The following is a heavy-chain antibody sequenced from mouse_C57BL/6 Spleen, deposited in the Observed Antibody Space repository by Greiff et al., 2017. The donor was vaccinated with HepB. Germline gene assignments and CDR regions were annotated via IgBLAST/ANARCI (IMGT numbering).Heavy chain of an antibody. J-gene: IGHJ3*01. CDR1: GYTFTSYW. V-gene: IGHV1-55*01. CDR2: IYPGSGST. CDR3: AREGIYYGNSWFAY. Sequence: QVQLQQPGAELVKPGASVKMSCKASGYTFTSYWITWVKQRPGQGLEWIGVIYPGSGSTNYNEKFKSKATLTVDTSSSTAYMQLSSLTSEDSAVYFCAREGIYYGNSWFAYWGQGTLVTVSA. D-gene: IGHD2-1*01.